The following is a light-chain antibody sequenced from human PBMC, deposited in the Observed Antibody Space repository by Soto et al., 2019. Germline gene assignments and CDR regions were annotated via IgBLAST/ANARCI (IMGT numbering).Light chain of an antibody. CDR1: SSKNGSKY. V-gene: IGLV1-47*01. CDR2: KNN. J-gene: IGLJ1*01. CDR3: AAWDDSLSVYV. Sequence: QSVLTQPPSASGAPGQRVTISCSGSSSKNGSKYVNWYQQLPGTAPKLLIYKNNQRPSGGPERFSGSKSGTSASLSISGLRSEDEADYYCAAWDDSLSVYVFGTGTRSPS.